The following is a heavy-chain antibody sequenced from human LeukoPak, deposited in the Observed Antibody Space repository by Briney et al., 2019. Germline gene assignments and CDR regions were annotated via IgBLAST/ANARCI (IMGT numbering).Heavy chain of an antibody. CDR2: IGDIYNGEST. Sequence: GGSLRLSCAASAFTFRYYCMNGVRQAPGKGLQWVWFIGDIYNGESTDWTTSVQGRFTISRDNFKSVTFLHRKSLKIEDTVVCYNYVMDVWGHGTTVTVSS. J-gene: IGHJ6*02. CDR3: YVMDV. CDR1: AFTFRYYC. V-gene: IGHV3-22*01.